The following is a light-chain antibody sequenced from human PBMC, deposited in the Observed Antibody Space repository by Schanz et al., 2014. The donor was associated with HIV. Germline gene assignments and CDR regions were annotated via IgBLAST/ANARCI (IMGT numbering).Light chain of an antibody. CDR1: SSNIGSDT. Sequence: QPVLTQPPSASGTPGQRVTISCSGSSSNIGSDTVNWAQHVPGTAPKLIIQASNQRPSGVPDRFSGSQSGTSASLAISGLQSEDEADFYCATWDDSLKGWVFGGGTKLTVL. J-gene: IGLJ3*02. V-gene: IGLV1-44*01. CDR2: ASN. CDR3: ATWDDSLKGWV.